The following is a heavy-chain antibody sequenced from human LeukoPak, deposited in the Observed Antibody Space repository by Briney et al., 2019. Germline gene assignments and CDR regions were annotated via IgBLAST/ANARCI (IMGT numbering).Heavy chain of an antibody. CDR2: IYYNGIT. D-gene: IGHD6-19*01. V-gene: IGHV4-39*01. J-gene: IGHJ4*02. Sequence: SETLSLTCSVSGGFITTSIHYWAWIRQPPGKGLGWIASIYYNGITYYNASLESRVTMSVDTSRNQFSLSLRSVSAADTSLYYCARQPTVKRGAVASNFDYWGQGILVTVSS. CDR3: ARQPTVKRGAVASNFDY. CDR1: GGFITTSIHY.